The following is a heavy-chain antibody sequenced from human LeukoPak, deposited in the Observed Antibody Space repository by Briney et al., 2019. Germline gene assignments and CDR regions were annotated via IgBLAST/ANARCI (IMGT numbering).Heavy chain of an antibody. Sequence: GGSLRLSCAASGFTISSYWMSWVRQAPGKGLEWVASIKQDGSEKYYVDSVQGRCTISRDNAKNSLYLQMNSLSAEDTAVYYCARDYPPDWGQGTLVTVSA. J-gene: IGHJ4*02. CDR1: GFTISSYW. CDR3: ARDYPPD. CDR2: IKQDGSEK. V-gene: IGHV3-7*01.